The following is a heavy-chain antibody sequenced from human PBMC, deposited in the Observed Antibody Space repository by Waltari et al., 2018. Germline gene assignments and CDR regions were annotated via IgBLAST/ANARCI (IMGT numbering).Heavy chain of an antibody. CDR2: MSGSVSSK. J-gene: IGHJ5*02. CDR3: AKGTVGYSYGWSP. V-gene: IGHV3-23*04. D-gene: IGHD5-18*01. Sequence: EVQLVESGGGLVQPGGSLRLSCAASGFTFSSYAMSWVRQAPGKGLEWVSAMSGSVSSKDDADSVKGRFTIARDNSKNTLYLQMNSLRAEDTAVYYCAKGTVGYSYGWSPWGQGTLVTVSS. CDR1: GFTFSSYA.